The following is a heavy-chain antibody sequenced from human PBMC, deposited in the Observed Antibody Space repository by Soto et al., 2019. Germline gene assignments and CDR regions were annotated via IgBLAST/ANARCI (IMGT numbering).Heavy chain of an antibody. CDR3: GRGRSGQIVVFY. V-gene: IGHV1-2*02. Sequence: ASVKVSFKASGYTFTGHYIHWVRQAPEQGPEWMGEIGPESGATRYAQRFQGRVTMTRDMSITTVYMELNNLSPDDTAVYYCGRGRSGQIVVFYWGQGTPVTVSS. CDR2: IGPESGAT. CDR1: GYTFTGHY. D-gene: IGHD1-26*01. J-gene: IGHJ4*02.